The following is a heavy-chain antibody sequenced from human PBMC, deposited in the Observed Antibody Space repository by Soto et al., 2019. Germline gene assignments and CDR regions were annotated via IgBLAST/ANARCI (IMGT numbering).Heavy chain of an antibody. CDR1: GLTVSSND. CDR2: IYRGGSK. Sequence: EVQLVEAGGGLIQPGGSLRLSCAASGLTVSSNDMSWVRQSPGKGLEWVSVIYRGGSKHDADSAKGRFTIFRDNSRNMVYLQMNSLGVEDPGVYFCASLSRKVYNVGMDAWGAGTTVIVAS. J-gene: IGHJ6*04. D-gene: IGHD1-20*01. V-gene: IGHV3-53*01. CDR3: ASLSRKVYNVGMDA.